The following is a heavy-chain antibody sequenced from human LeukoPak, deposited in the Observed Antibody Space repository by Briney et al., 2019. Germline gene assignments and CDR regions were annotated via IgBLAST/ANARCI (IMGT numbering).Heavy chain of an antibody. V-gene: IGHV3-7*01. Sequence: GVSLTLSCAGSVFSFSIYCMIRLPHSPGRGRVWLSNVKPDGRDTQYVDSMKSRFTVSRDKSENSLYLRMSSLRAEDTAVYYCAREFVGYYYGSGSYDLDYWGQGTLVTVSS. CDR1: VFSFSIYC. CDR2: VKPDGRDT. D-gene: IGHD3-10*01. CDR3: AREFVGYYYGSGSYDLDY. J-gene: IGHJ4*02.